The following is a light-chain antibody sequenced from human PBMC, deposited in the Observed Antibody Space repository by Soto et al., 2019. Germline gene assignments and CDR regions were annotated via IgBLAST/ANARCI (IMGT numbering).Light chain of an antibody. V-gene: IGKV3-15*01. J-gene: IGKJ2*01. CDR3: QHHNNWPPYT. CDR1: QSVGSD. CDR2: GAS. Sequence: EIVMTQSPATLSVSPGERATPSCRASQSVGSDLAWYQQKPGQPPRLLIYGASTRATGTPARFSGGGSGTDFTLTISSLQSEDFAVYYCQHHNNWPPYTFGQGTKVDIK.